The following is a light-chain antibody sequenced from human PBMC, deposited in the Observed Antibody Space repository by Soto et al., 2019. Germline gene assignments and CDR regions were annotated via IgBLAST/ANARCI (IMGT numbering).Light chain of an antibody. Sequence: DSQMTRSPSSLSASVGDRVTISCLTIQTISTYVNWYQQKPGKAPKLLIYAASSLQSGVPSRFSGSGSGTDFTLTISSLQPEDFATYYCQQGHSNPITLGQGTRLEI. CDR2: AAS. CDR1: QTISTY. J-gene: IGKJ5*01. CDR3: QQGHSNPIT. V-gene: IGKV1-39*01.